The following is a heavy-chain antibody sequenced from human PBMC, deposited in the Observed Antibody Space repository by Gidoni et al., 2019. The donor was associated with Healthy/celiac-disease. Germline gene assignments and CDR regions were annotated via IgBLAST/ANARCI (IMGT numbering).Heavy chain of an antibody. J-gene: IGHJ4*02. Sequence: QVQLQQWGAGLLKPSETLSLTCAVYGGSFSGYYWSWIRQPPGKGLEWIGEINHSGSTNYNPSLKSRVTISVDTSKNQISLKLSSVTAADTAVYYCARGIGGRSSSWYRYWGQGTLVTVSS. CDR2: INHSGST. CDR1: GGSFSGYY. CDR3: ARGIGGRSSSWYRY. D-gene: IGHD6-13*01. V-gene: IGHV4-34*01.